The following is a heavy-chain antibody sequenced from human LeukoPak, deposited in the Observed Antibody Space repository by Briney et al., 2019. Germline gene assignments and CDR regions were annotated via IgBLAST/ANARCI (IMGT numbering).Heavy chain of an antibody. CDR1: GFTFSSYS. V-gene: IGHV3-48*04. CDR2: IRSSSSTI. D-gene: IGHD1-26*01. CDR3: ARNKVGAGEYYFDY. J-gene: IGHJ4*02. Sequence: GGSLRLSCAAPGFTFSSYSMNWVRQAPGKGLEWVSYIRSSSSTIYYADSVKGRFTISRDNAKNSLYLQMNSLRAEDTAVYYCARNKVGAGEYYFDYWGQGTLVTVSS.